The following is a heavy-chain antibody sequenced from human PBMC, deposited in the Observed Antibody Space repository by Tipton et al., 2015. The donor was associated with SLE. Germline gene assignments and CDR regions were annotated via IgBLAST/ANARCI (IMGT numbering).Heavy chain of an antibody. J-gene: IGHJ4*02. CDR3: ARREAMTLDY. CDR1: GGSISSYY. D-gene: IGHD2-2*01. V-gene: IGHV4-4*07. Sequence: LRLSCAVSGGSISSYYWSWIRQPAGKGLEWIGRIYTSGSTNYNPSLKSRVTMSVDTSKNQFSLKLSSVTAADTAVYYCARREAMTLDYWGQGTLVTVSS. CDR2: IYTSGST.